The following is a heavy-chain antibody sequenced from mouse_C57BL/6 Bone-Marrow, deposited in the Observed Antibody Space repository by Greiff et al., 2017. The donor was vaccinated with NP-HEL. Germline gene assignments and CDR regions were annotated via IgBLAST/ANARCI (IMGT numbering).Heavy chain of an antibody. D-gene: IGHD3-2*02. CDR2: IYPRSGNT. Sequence: VQLQQSGAELVRPGASVKLSCTASGYTFTSYGISWVKQRTGQGLEWIGEIYPRSGNTYYNETFKGKATLTADKSSSTAYLQLRSLTSEDSADYFSARGRRTAQTTPWFAYWGQGTLVTVSA. CDR3: ARGRRTAQTTPWFAY. V-gene: IGHV1-81*01. CDR1: GYTFTSYG. J-gene: IGHJ3*01.